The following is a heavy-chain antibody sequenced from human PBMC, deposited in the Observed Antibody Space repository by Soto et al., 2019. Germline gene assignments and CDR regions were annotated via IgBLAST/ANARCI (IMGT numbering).Heavy chain of an antibody. D-gene: IGHD3-10*01. V-gene: IGHV3-33*01. Sequence: QVQLVESGGGVVQPGRSLRLSCAASGFTFSSYGMHWVRQAPGKGLEWVAVIWYDGSNKYYADSVKGRFTISRDNSKNTLYLQMNSLRAEDTAVYYCARGDFPLGYEGVAVRGVFYGMDVWGQGTTVTVSS. CDR2: IWYDGSNK. CDR1: GFTFSSYG. J-gene: IGHJ6*02. CDR3: ARGDFPLGYEGVAVRGVFYGMDV.